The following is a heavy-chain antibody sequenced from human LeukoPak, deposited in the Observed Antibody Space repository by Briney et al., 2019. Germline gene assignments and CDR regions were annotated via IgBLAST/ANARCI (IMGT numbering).Heavy chain of an antibody. CDR3: APTDASYFDY. CDR2: IDPNSGGT. V-gene: IGHV1-2*02. J-gene: IGHJ4*02. Sequence: GASVKVSCKASGYTFTGYYMHWVRQAPGQGLEWMGWIDPNSGGTNYAQKFQDRVTMTRDTSISTAHMELSGLRSDDTAVYYCAPTDASYFDYWGQGTLVTVSS. CDR1: GYTFTGYY.